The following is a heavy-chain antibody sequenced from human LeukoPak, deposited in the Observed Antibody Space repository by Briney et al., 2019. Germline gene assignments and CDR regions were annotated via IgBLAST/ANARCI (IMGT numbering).Heavy chain of an antibody. V-gene: IGHV3-43D*03. CDR3: AKDIAAVAGTTSNFQH. CDR2: ISWDGGST. J-gene: IGHJ1*01. Sequence: GGSLRLXCAASGFTFDDYAMHWVRQAPGKGLEWVSLISWDGGSTYYADSVKGRFTISRDNSKNSLYLQMNSLRAEDTALYYCAKDIAAVAGTTSNFQHWGQGTLVTVSS. D-gene: IGHD6-19*01. CDR1: GFTFDDYA.